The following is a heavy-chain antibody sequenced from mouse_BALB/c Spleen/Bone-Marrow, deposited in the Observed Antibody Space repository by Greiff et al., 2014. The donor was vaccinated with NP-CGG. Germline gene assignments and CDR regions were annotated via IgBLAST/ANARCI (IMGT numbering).Heavy chain of an antibody. J-gene: IGHJ3*01. CDR3: AIYYYGSSGFAY. CDR2: IDPANGNT. Sequence: EVKLEESGAELVKPGASVKLSCTASGFNIKDTYMHWVKQRPEQGLEWIGRIDPANGNTKYDPKFQGKATLTADTSSNTAYLQLSSLTSEDTAVYYCAIYYYGSSGFAYWGQGTLVTVSA. V-gene: IGHV14-3*02. D-gene: IGHD1-1*01. CDR1: GFNIKDTY.